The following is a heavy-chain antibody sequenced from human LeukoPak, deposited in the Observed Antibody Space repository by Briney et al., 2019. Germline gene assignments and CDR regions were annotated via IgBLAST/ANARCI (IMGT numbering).Heavy chain of an antibody. CDR3: ARTRRYSTSLNYYYDMDV. CDR2: IKQDGSEK. CDR1: GFTFGKYW. J-gene: IGHJ6*02. Sequence: GGSLRLSCVASGFTFGKYWMSWVRQAPGKGLEWVANIKQDGSEKYYVDSVKGRFTISRDNTKNSLYLQMSSLRAEDTAVYYCARTRRYSTSLNYYYDMDVWGQGTTVTVSS. D-gene: IGHD6-6*01. V-gene: IGHV3-7*01.